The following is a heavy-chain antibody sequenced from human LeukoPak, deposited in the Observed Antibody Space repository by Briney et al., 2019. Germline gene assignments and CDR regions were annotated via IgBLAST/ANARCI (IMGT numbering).Heavy chain of an antibody. D-gene: IGHD2/OR15-2a*01. V-gene: IGHV4-38-2*02. CDR3: VRDRYCNGDTCSIGYFDI. J-gene: IGHJ4*02. CDR1: GYSISSGYY. Sequence: SETLSLTCTVAGYSISSGYYWGWIRQPPGKGLEWIGSIYHSGSTYYNPSLKGRVTISVDTSKNQFSLTLTSVTAADTAVYYCVRDRYCNGDTCSIGYFDIWGQGALVTVSS. CDR2: IYHSGST.